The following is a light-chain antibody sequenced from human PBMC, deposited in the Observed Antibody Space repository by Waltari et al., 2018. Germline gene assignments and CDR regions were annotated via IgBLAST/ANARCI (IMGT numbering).Light chain of an antibody. CDR1: TSNIGSNA. J-gene: IGLJ2*01. V-gene: IGLV1-36*01. CDR2: FDE. CDR3: AAWDDSLKGVV. Sequence: QSVLTQPPSVSEAPRQRVAISCSGSTSNIGSNAVTWYQPLPGKAPKLLIYFDELLSSGVSDRFSGSKSGTSASLAISGLQSEDEADYYCAAWDDSLKGVVFGGGTKLTVL.